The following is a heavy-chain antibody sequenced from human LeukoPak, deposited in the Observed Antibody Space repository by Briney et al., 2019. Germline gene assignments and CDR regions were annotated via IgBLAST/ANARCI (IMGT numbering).Heavy chain of an antibody. CDR2: IKQDGSEK. Sequence: GGSLRLSWAVSGFTFSSNWMSWVRQAPGKGLEWVANIKQDGSEKYYVDSMKGRFTISRDNAKNSLYLQMNSLRAEDTAVYYCARVARVGGGYGYNSGLFDYWGQGTLVTVSS. J-gene: IGHJ4*02. V-gene: IGHV3-7*01. CDR3: ARVARVGGGYGYNSGLFDY. CDR1: GFTFSSNW. D-gene: IGHD5-24*01.